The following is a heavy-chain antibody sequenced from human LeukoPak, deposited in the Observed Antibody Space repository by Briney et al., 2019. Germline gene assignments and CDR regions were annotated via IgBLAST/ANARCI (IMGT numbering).Heavy chain of an antibody. CDR3: VTTDSAYWGRHFDY. V-gene: IGHV3-48*03. CDR2: ITRSGSTI. J-gene: IGHJ4*02. Sequence: GGSLRLSCAASGFSFSSYEMNWVRQAPGKGLEWVSYITRSGSTIYYADSVKGRFTTSRDNAKNSLYLQMNSLRAEDTAVYYCVTTDSAYWGRHFDYWGQGTLVTVSS. CDR1: GFSFSSYE. D-gene: IGHD3-22*01.